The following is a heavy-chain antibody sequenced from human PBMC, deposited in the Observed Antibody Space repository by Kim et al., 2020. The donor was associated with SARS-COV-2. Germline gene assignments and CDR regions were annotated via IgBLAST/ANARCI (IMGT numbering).Heavy chain of an antibody. J-gene: IGHJ4*02. CDR3: AKDMRKDGSGSYYTSFDY. Sequence: KGRFTISRDNAKNSLYLQMNSLRAEDTALYYCAKDMRKDGSGSYYTSFDYWGQGTLVTVSS. V-gene: IGHV3-9*01. D-gene: IGHD3-10*01.